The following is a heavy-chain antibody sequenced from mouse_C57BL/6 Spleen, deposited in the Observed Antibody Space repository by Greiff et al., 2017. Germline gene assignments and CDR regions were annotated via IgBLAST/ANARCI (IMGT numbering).Heavy chain of an antibody. V-gene: IGHV1-26*01. CDR3: ARTHDGYYYYAMDY. D-gene: IGHD2-3*01. J-gene: IGHJ4*01. CDR1: GYTFTDYY. Sequence: VQLQQSGPELVKPGASVKISCKASGYTFTDYYMNWVKQSHGKSLEWIGDINPNNGGTSYNQKFKGKATLTVDKSSSTAYMELRSLTSEDSAVYYCARTHDGYYYYAMDYWGQGTSVTVSS. CDR2: INPNNGGT.